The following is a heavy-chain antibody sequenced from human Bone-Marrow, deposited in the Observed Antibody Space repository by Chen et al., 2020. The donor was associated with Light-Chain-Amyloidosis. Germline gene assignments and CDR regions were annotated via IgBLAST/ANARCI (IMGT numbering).Heavy chain of an antibody. D-gene: IGHD5-12*01. V-gene: IGHV5-51*01. CDR1: GYTFPNYW. J-gene: IGHJ4*02. CDR2: IYPDDSDA. Sequence: EVQLEQSGPEAKKPGESLKISCKGSGYTFPNYWIGWVRQMPGKGLEWMGVIYPDDSDARYSPSCAGQVTISADKSITTAYLHWRSLKASDTAMSSCPRRRDGSPFDYWRPAPLV. CDR3: PRRRDGSPFDY.